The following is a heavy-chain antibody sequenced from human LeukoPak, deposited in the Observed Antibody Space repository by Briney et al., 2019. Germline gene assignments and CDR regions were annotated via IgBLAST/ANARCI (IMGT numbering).Heavy chain of an antibody. CDR3: ARGDSYGPPFDY. CDR2: INPNSGGT. J-gene: IGHJ4*02. D-gene: IGHD5-18*01. V-gene: IGHV1-2*02. Sequence: ASVKVSCTASGYTFTGYYMHWVRQAPGQGLEWMGWINPNSGGTNYAQKFQGRVTMTRDTSISTAYMELSRLRSDDTAVYYCARGDSYGPPFDYWGQGTLVTVSS. CDR1: GYTFTGYY.